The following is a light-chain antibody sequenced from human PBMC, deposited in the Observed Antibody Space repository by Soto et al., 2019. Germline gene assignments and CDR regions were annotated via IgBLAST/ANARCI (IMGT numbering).Light chain of an antibody. CDR1: PGISSY. CDR2: AAS. V-gene: IGKV1-9*01. Sequence: IQLTQSPSSLSASVGDRVTITCRASPGISSYLAWYQQKPGKAPKLLIYAASTLQSGVPSRFSGSGSGTDLTLTISSLQPQDFATYYCQQLNSYPWTFGQGTKVQIK. J-gene: IGKJ1*01. CDR3: QQLNSYPWT.